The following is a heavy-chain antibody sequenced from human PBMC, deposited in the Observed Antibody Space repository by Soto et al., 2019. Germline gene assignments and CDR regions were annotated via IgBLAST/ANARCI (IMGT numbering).Heavy chain of an antibody. J-gene: IGHJ4*02. Sequence: EVQLLESGGGLVQPGESLRLSCAASGFTFTSYAMGWVRQAPGKGLEWVSSIRGRGSGTYYADSVKGRFTISRDNSKNTLVLQMNSLRAEDTAIYYCARDAYDSNGGYFDYWGQGTLVTVSS. CDR3: ARDAYDSNGGYFDY. D-gene: IGHD3-22*01. CDR1: GFTFTSYA. CDR2: IRGRGSGT. V-gene: IGHV3-23*01.